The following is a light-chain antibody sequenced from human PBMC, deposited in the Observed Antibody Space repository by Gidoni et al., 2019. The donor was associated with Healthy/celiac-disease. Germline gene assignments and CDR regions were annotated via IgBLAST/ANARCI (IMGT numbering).Light chain of an antibody. J-gene: IGKJ4*01. CDR2: DAS. Sequence: EIVLTQSPATLSLSPGARATLSCRASQSVSSYLAWYQQKHGQAPRLLIYDASNRATGIPARFSGSGSGTDFTLTISSLDPEEFAVYYCQQRSNWPLTFGGGTKVEIK. V-gene: IGKV3-11*01. CDR3: QQRSNWPLT. CDR1: QSVSSY.